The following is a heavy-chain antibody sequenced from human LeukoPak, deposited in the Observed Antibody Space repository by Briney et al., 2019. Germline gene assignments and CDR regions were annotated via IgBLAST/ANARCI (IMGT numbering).Heavy chain of an antibody. V-gene: IGHV3-33*01. CDR2: IWYDGSNK. J-gene: IGHJ3*02. CDR3: ARGDINWDAFDI. Sequence: GRSLRLSCAASGFTFSSYGMHWVRQAPGKGLEWVAVIWYDGSNKYYADSVKGRFTISRDNSKNTLYLQMNSLRAEDTAVYYCARGDINWDAFDIWGQGTMVTVSS. D-gene: IGHD1-1*01. CDR1: GFTFSSYG.